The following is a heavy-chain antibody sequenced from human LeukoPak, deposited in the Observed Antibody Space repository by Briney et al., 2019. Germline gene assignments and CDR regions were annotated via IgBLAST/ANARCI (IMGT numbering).Heavy chain of an antibody. D-gene: IGHD1-26*01. Sequence: GRSLRLSCAASGFTFDDYAMHWVRQAPGKGLEWVSGISWSSGSIGYADSVKGRFTISRDNAKNSLYLQMNSLRAEDTALYYCAKDMKELPGYYFDYWGQGTLVTVSS. J-gene: IGHJ4*02. CDR2: ISWSSGSI. CDR1: GFTFDDYA. CDR3: AKDMKELPGYYFDY. V-gene: IGHV3-9*01.